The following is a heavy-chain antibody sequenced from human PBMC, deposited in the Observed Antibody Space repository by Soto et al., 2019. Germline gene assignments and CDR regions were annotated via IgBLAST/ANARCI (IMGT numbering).Heavy chain of an antibody. J-gene: IGHJ6*02. CDR1: GFTFSSYG. V-gene: IGHV3-33*01. CDR3: ARDAGLGVNYYYYGMDV. CDR2: IWYDGSNK. D-gene: IGHD3-10*01. Sequence: GGSLRLSCAASGFTFSSYGMHWVRQAPGKGLEWVAVIWYDGSNKYYADSVKGRFTISRDNSKNTLYLQMNSLRAEDTAVYYWARDAGLGVNYYYYGMDVWGQGTTVTVSS.